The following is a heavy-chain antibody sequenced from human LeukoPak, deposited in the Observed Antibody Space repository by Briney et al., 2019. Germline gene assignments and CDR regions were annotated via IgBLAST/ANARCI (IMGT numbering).Heavy chain of an antibody. CDR2: IYYSGST. J-gene: IGHJ5*02. D-gene: IGHD2/OR15-2a*01. V-gene: IGHV4-59*08. Sequence: PSETLSLTCTVSGASISTYYWTWIRQPPGKGLEWIGYIYYSGSTNYNPSLKSRVTISVDTSKNQFSLKLSSVTAADTAVYYCARRSNIPGGGWFDPWGQGTLVSVSS. CDR1: GASISTYY. CDR3: ARRSNIPGGGWFDP.